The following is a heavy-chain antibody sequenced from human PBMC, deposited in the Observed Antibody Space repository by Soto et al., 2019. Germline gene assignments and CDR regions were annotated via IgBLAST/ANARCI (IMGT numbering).Heavy chain of an antibody. V-gene: IGHV4-30-4*01. CDR1: GGSISSGDYY. CDR3: AAYPGGPARYYGMDV. D-gene: IGHD2-15*01. J-gene: IGHJ6*01. CDR2: IYYSGST. Sequence: QVQLQESGPGLVKPSQTLSLTCTVSGGSISSGDYYWSWISQPPGKGLEWIGYIYYSGSTYYNPSLKSRVTISVDTSKNQFSLKLSSVTAADTAVYYCAAYPGGPARYYGMDVWGQGTTVTVSS.